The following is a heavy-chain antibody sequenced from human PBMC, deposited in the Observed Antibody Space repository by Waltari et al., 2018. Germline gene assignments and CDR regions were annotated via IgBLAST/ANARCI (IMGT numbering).Heavy chain of an antibody. J-gene: IGHJ4*02. V-gene: IGHV3-23*01. CDR3: VRDSRRYFDY. CDR1: GFPFSSYA. D-gene: IGHD3-10*01. CDR2: ISGSGGST. Sequence: EVQLLESGGGLVQPGGSLRLSCAASGFPFSSYAMRWVRQAPGKGLEWVSAISGSGGSTYYADSVKGRFTISRDNSKNTLYLQMNSLRAEDTAVYYCVRDSRRYFDYWGQGTLVTVSS.